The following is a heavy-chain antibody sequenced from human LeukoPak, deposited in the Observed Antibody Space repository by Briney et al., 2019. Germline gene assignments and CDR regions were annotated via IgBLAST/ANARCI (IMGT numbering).Heavy chain of an antibody. D-gene: IGHD6-13*01. V-gene: IGHV3-48*01. CDR2: ISSSSSTI. J-gene: IGHJ4*02. Sequence: PGGSLRLSCAASGFTFSSYSMNWVRQAPGKGLEWVSYISSSSSTIYYADSVKGRFTISRDNAKNSLYLQMNSLRAEDTAVYYCARDLGTSSSCPPCGYWGQGTLVTVSS. CDR1: GFTFSSYS. CDR3: ARDLGTSSSCPPCGY.